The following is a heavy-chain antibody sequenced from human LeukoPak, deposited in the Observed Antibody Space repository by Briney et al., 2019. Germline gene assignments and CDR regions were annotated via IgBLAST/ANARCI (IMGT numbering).Heavy chain of an antibody. CDR3: AKTYNALGLADAFDI. CDR2: INSDGSIT. CDR1: GFTLSSYW. Sequence: PGGSLRLSCAASGFTLSSYWMHWVRRAPGKGLVWVSRINSDGSITNYADSVKGRFTISRDNSKNTLYLQMNSLRAEDTAVYYCAKTYNALGLADAFDIWGQGTMVTVSS. V-gene: IGHV3-74*01. J-gene: IGHJ3*02. D-gene: IGHD5-24*01.